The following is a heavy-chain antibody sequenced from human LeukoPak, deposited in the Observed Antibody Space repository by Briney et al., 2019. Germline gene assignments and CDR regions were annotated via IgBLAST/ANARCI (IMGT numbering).Heavy chain of an antibody. CDR3: ARLYEVTGILYYNIAGAFDI. CDR1: GFTFSSHS. D-gene: IGHD2-8*01. Sequence: GGSLRLSCAASGFTFSSHSMNWVRQAPGRGLEWVSSISSSSSYIYYADSVKGRFTISRDNAKNSLYLQMNSLRAEDTAVYYCARLYEVTGILYYNIAGAFDIWGQGTMVTVSS. J-gene: IGHJ3*02. CDR2: ISSSSSYI. V-gene: IGHV3-21*01.